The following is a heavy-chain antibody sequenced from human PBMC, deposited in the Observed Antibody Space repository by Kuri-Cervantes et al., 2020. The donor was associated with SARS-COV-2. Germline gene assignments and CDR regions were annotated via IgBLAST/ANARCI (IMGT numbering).Heavy chain of an antibody. CDR3: ARWGEDFWSGYYDY. CDR2: IKQDGSEK. CDR1: GFTFSSYD. J-gene: IGHJ4*02. D-gene: IGHD3-3*01. Sequence: LSLTCAASGFTFSSYDMSWVRQAPGKGLEWVANIKQDGSEKYYVDSVKGRFTISRDNAKNSLYLQMNSLRAEDTAVYYCARWGEDFWSGYYDYWGQGTLVTVSS. V-gene: IGHV3-7*01.